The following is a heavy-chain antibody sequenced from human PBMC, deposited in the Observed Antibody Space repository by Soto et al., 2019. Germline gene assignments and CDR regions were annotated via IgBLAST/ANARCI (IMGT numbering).Heavy chain of an antibody. CDR1: GFTFKNFG. J-gene: IGHJ4*02. Sequence: SGGSLRLSCAVSGFTFKNFGMSWVRQAPGKGLEWVSAISGSGGITYSADSVKGRFTISRDNSKNTLSLQMNSLTAEDTAVYYCAKRDYSDCPGGLFQYWGPGTLVTVSS. CDR2: ISGSGGIT. CDR3: AKRDYSDCPGGLFQY. D-gene: IGHD4-17*01. V-gene: IGHV3-23*01.